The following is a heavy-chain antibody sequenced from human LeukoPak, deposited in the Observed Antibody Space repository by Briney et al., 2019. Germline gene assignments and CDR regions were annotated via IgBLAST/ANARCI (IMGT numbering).Heavy chain of an antibody. CDR1: GYSISSGYY. CDR2: IYHSGST. Sequence: PSETLSLTCTVSGYSISSGYYWGWIRQPPGKGLEWIGSIYHSGSTYYNPSLKSRVTISVDTSKNQFSLKLSSVTAADTAVYYCARESGSQSSHAFDIWGQGTMVTVSS. D-gene: IGHD1-26*01. V-gene: IGHV4-38-2*02. CDR3: ARESGSQSSHAFDI. J-gene: IGHJ3*02.